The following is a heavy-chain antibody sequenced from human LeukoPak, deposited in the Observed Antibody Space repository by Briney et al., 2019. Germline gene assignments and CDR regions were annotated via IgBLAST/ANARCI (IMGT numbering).Heavy chain of an antibody. CDR3: ARGRNYYDQIFDY. D-gene: IGHD1-26*01. V-gene: IGHV4-59*12. Sequence: TSETLSLTCTVSGGSISSYYWSWIRQPPGKGLEWIGYIYYSGSTNYNPSLKSRVTISVDTSKNQFSLKLSSVTAADTAVYYCARGRNYYDQIFDYWGQGTLVTVSS. J-gene: IGHJ4*02. CDR2: IYYSGST. CDR1: GGSISSYY.